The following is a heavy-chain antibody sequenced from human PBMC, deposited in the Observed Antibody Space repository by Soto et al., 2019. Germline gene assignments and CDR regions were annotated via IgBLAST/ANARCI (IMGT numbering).Heavy chain of an antibody. CDR1: GYTFTSYG. V-gene: IGHV1-18*04. D-gene: IGHD3-10*01. J-gene: IGHJ4*02. Sequence: VQLVQSGAEVKKPGASVKVSCKASGYTFTSYGISWVRQAPGQGFGWMGWIRADNGNTNYAQKLQGRDTMTKVTSTSKAHTGLRSLCSDDTAVYYCARAPIALVRGVIAYCGQGALVIV. CDR2: IRADNGNT. CDR3: ARAPIALVRGVIAY.